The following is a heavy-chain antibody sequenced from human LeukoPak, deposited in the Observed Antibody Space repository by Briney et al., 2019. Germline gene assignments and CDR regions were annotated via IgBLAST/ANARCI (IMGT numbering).Heavy chain of an antibody. J-gene: IGHJ1*01. CDR3: AGTSTGVYSSGHAEYFQH. CDR2: IYSGGST. V-gene: IGHV3-53*01. CDR1: GFTVSSNY. Sequence: AGGSLRLSCAASGFTVSSNYMSWVRQAPGKGLEWVSVIYSGGSTYYADSVKGRFTISRDNSKNTLYLQMNSLRAEDTAVYYCAGTSTGVYSSGHAEYFQHWGQGTLVTVSS. D-gene: IGHD6-19*01.